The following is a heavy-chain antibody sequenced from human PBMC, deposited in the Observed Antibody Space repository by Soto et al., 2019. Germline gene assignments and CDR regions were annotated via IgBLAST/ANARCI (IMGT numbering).Heavy chain of an antibody. Sequence: EVQLVESGGGLVQPGGSLRLSCAASGFTFSSYWMHWVRQAPGKGLVWVSRINSDGSSTSYADSVKGRFTISRDNAKNTLYLQMNSLRDEERAVYYCAREMGVRAVAGYGMDVWGQGTTVTVSS. CDR2: INSDGSST. CDR3: AREMGVRAVAGYGMDV. V-gene: IGHV3-74*01. J-gene: IGHJ6*02. CDR1: GFTFSSYW. D-gene: IGHD6-19*01.